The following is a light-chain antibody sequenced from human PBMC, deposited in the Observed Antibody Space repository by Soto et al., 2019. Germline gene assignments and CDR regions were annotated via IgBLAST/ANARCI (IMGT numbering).Light chain of an antibody. CDR2: DVS. V-gene: IGLV2-14*01. Sequence: QSALTQPASVSGSPGQAITIACTGTSSDVGGYNYVSWYQQHPGKAPKLMSYDVSNRPSGVSNRFSGSKSGNKASLTISGLQADDYADYYCSSYTSSSTLRVFGGGTKLTVL. CDR3: SSYTSSSTLRV. J-gene: IGLJ2*01. CDR1: SSDVGGYNY.